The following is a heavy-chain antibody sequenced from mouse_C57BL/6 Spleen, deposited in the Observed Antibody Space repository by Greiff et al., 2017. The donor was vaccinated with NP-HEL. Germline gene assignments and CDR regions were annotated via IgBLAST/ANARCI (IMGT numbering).Heavy chain of an antibody. CDR3: AREEVTTVVARHFDY. J-gene: IGHJ2*01. CDR2: IYPGSGST. CDR1: GYTFTSYW. V-gene: IGHV1-55*01. D-gene: IGHD1-1*01. Sequence: VQLQQPGAELVKPGASVKMSCKASGYTFTSYWITWVKQRPGQGLEWIGDIYPGSGSTNYNEKFKSKATLTVDTSSSTAYMQLSSLTSEDSAVYYCAREEVTTVVARHFDYWGQGTTLTVSS.